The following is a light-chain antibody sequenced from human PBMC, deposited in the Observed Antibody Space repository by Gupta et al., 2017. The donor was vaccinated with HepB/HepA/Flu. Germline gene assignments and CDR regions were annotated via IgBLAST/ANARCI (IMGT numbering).Light chain of an antibody. Sequence: SSELTQSASVSVFPGQTARITCSGDGLAKHCTYWYHPRPRQAPILLICKYKERPSGIPARFSSSSSGTIVTFTISSVPEEDEGVYYCQSSATSGNHAWVFGGGTKLTVL. V-gene: IGLV3-25*03. J-gene: IGLJ3*02. CDR2: KYK. CDR1: GLAKHC. CDR3: QSSATSGNHAWV.